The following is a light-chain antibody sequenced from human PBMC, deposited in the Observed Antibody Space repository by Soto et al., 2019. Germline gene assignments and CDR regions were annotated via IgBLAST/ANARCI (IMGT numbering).Light chain of an antibody. V-gene: IGKV1-8*01. Sequence: AIRMTQSPSSLSAYTGDRVTITCRASQGISSYLAWYQQKPGKAPKLLIYAASTLQSGVPSRFSGSGSGTDFTLTISCXQSEDFATYYCQRYYSYPRGFGPGTKVDIK. CDR3: QRYYSYPRG. J-gene: IGKJ3*01. CDR2: AAS. CDR1: QGISSY.